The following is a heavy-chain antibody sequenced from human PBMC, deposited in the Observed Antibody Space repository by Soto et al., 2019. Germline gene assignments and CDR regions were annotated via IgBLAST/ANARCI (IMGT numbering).Heavy chain of an antibody. J-gene: IGHJ2*01. Sequence: QVTLKESGPVLVKPTETLTLTCTVSGFSLSNARMGVRWIRQPPGQDLEWLAHIFSNDEKSYSTSLKSRLTISKDTSKSQVVLTMTNMDPVDTATYYCARMMWHDQSHCSGGSCFLGYFDLWGRGTLVTVSS. CDR2: IFSNDEK. CDR1: GFSLSNARMG. CDR3: ARMMWHDQSHCSGGSCFLGYFDL. D-gene: IGHD2-15*01. V-gene: IGHV2-26*01.